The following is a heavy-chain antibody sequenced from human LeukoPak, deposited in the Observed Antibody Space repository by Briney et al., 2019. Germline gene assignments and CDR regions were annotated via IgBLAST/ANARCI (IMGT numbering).Heavy chain of an antibody. Sequence: PSQTLSLTCAVSGVSISSGGYSWSWIRQPPGKGLEWIGYIYHSGSTYYNPSLKSRVTISVDRSKNQFSLKLSSVTAADTAVYYCARGIEDTAMVEHWGQGTLVTVSS. CDR1: GVSISSGGYS. V-gene: IGHV4-30-2*01. CDR3: ARGIEDTAMVEH. J-gene: IGHJ5*02. D-gene: IGHD5-18*01. CDR2: IYHSGST.